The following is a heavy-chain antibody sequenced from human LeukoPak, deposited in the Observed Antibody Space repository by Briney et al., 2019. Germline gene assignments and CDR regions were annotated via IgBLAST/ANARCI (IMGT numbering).Heavy chain of an antibody. CDR1: GFTFSSYA. D-gene: IGHD1-26*01. V-gene: IGHV3-23*01. Sequence: GGSLGLSCAASGFTFSSYAMSWVRQAPGKGLEWVSAISGSGGSTYYADSVKGRFTISRDNSKNTLYLQMNSLRAEDTAVYYCAKAFKRWGLLSPPDYWGQGTLVTVSS. J-gene: IGHJ4*02. CDR2: ISGSGGST. CDR3: AKAFKRWGLLSPPDY.